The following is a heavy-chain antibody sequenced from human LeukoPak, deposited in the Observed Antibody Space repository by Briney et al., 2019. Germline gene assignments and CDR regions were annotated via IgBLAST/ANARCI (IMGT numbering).Heavy chain of an antibody. CDR3: ARDRSVRYFDL. Sequence: GGSLRLSCAASGLTFRNYGMHWVGKAPGKGLGWVAVIWYDGSNQYYADSVKGRFAISRDNSKNTLYLQMNSLRVEDTADYYCARDRSVRYFDLWGRGTLVTVSS. CDR2: IWYDGSNQ. J-gene: IGHJ2*01. CDR1: GLTFRNYG. V-gene: IGHV3-33*01.